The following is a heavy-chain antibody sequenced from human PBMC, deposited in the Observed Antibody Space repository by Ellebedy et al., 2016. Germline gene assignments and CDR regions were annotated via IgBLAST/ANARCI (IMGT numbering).Heavy chain of an antibody. CDR1: GFTFSQFG. D-gene: IGHD3-22*01. Sequence: GGSLRLSCAASGFTFSQFGVHWVRQAPGKGLEWVAVIWYDGSTTYYAESVKGRFTISRDNSRNTLFLQMDSLRAEDTAVYFCARDPDGYSSGYSDNWHLDLWGRGSLVTVSS. CDR2: IWYDGSTT. V-gene: IGHV3-33*01. CDR3: ARDPDGYSSGYSDNWHLDL. J-gene: IGHJ2*01.